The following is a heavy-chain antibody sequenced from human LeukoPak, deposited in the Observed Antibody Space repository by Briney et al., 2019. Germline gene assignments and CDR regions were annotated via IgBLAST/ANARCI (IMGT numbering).Heavy chain of an antibody. CDR1: GFTFSSNW. CDR2: INEDGSTT. J-gene: IGHJ4*02. D-gene: IGHD3-22*01. CDR3: VRDFGESSGHYFDY. Sequence: GGSLRLSCAASGFTFSSNWMHWVRQAPGKGLVWVSRINEDGSTTNCADSVKGRSTIFRDNAKNTLYLQMNSLRAEDTAVYYCVRDFGESSGHYFDYWGQGTLVTVSS. V-gene: IGHV3-74*01.